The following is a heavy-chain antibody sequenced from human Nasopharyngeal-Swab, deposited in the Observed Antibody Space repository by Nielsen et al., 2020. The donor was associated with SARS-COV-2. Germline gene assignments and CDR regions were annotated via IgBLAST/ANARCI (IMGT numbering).Heavy chain of an antibody. Sequence: ASVKVSCKASGYTFTSYYMHWVRQAPGQGLEWRGIINPSGGSTSYAQKFQGRVTMTRDTSTSTVYMELSSLRSEDTAVYYCAREEVGPYDFWSGYYSMVDYWGQGTLVTVSS. CDR1: GYTFTSYY. J-gene: IGHJ4*02. CDR3: AREEVGPYDFWSGYYSMVDY. D-gene: IGHD3-3*01. V-gene: IGHV1-46*01. CDR2: INPSGGST.